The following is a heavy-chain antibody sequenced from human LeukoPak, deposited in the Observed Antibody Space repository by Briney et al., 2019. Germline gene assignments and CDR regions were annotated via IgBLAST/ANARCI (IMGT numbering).Heavy chain of an antibody. J-gene: IGHJ4*02. D-gene: IGHD1-20*01. V-gene: IGHV3-21*01. CDR2: ITATGSRT. CDR1: GLTFGSYT. Sequence: PGGSLRLSCAASGLTFGSYTMSWVRQAPGKGLEWVSGITATGSRTYYADSVKGRFTISRDNAKNSLYLQMNSLRAEDTAVYYCARDNWNDVGDYWGQGTLVTVSS. CDR3: ARDNWNDVGDY.